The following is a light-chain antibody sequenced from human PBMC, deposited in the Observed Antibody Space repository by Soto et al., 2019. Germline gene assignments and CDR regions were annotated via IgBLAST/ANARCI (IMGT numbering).Light chain of an antibody. V-gene: IGKV3D-20*02. J-gene: IGKJ1*01. CDR2: GAS. Sequence: TQSPSTLSASVGDRVTITCRASQSVSSSYLAWYQQKPGQAPRLLVYGASSRATGIPDRFSGSGSGTDFTLTISRLEPEDSAIYYCQQYFEWPPMTFGQGTKVDIK. CDR1: QSVSSSY. CDR3: QQYFEWPPMT.